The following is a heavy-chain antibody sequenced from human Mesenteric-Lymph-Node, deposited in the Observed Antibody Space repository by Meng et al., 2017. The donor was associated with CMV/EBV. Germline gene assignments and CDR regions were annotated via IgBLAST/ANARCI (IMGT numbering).Heavy chain of an antibody. Sequence: GESLKISCDTSGFSFKTYWMSWVRQAPGKGLEWVANIIQDGSEKYYVDSVKGRFTISRDNARNSLYLQMNSLRAEDTGVYFCARFLQEPVFGVNIQLFYFDYWGQGIRVTVSS. CDR2: IIQDGSEK. J-gene: IGHJ4*02. CDR3: ARFLQEPVFGVNIQLFYFDY. V-gene: IGHV3-7*01. D-gene: IGHD3-3*01. CDR1: GFSFKTYW.